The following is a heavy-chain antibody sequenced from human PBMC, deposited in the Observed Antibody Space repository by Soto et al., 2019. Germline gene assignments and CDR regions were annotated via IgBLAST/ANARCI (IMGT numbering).Heavy chain of an antibody. CDR2: IYYSGST. J-gene: IGHJ4*02. CDR1: GGFISSSSYH. D-gene: IGHD4-17*01. V-gene: IGHV4-39*01. CDR3: ARHPPYGPLDY. Sequence: PSETVSLACTVSVASGGFISSSSYHWGWIRQPPGKGLEWIGNIYYSGSTYYNPSLKSRVTISGDTSKNQFSLRLTSVTAADTAVYYCARHPPYGPLDYWGQGTLVTVSS.